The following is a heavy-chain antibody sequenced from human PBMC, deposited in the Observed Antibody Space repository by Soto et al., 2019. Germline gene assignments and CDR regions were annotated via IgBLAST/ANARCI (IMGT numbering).Heavy chain of an antibody. V-gene: IGHV4-39*01. Sequence: PSETLSLTCTVSGDSISSGFYCWGLVRQPPGKGLEWIGTIYYSGSTYYTPSLKSRVTISVDTSQNQFSLRLSSVTAADTAMYYCARHPYSNLWYNWLGPWGQGTLVTVSS. CDR2: IYYSGST. J-gene: IGHJ5*02. D-gene: IGHD6-13*01. CDR3: ARHPYSNLWYNWLGP. CDR1: GDSISSGFYC.